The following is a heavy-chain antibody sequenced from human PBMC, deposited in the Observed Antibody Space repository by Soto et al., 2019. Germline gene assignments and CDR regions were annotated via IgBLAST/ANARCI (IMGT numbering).Heavy chain of an antibody. Sequence: QLHLQESGPAQVKPSETLSLTCTVSGDSIGSRSYYWDWIRQSPGGGLVWIGHVYSTGATYYNPSLKSRVTMSIDTSKNQFSLNLSSLTAADTAVYYCASGRPLRPLGDWGPGALVTVSS. CDR3: ASGRPLRPLGD. D-gene: IGHD6-6*01. CDR1: GDSIGSRSYY. J-gene: IGHJ4*02. V-gene: IGHV4-39*01. CDR2: VYSTGAT.